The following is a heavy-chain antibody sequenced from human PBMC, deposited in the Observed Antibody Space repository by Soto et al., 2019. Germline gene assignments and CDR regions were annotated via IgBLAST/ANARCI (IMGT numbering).Heavy chain of an antibody. CDR2: ISYDGSNK. J-gene: IGHJ6*02. Sequence: QVQLVESGGGVVQPGRSLRLSCAASGFTFSSYGMHWVRQAPGKGLEWVAVISYDGSNKYYADSVKGRFTISRDNSKNTLYLKMNSLRAEDTAVYYCAKDMVAVAGAMDVWGQGTTVTVSS. V-gene: IGHV3-30*18. CDR1: GFTFSSYG. CDR3: AKDMVAVAGAMDV. D-gene: IGHD6-19*01.